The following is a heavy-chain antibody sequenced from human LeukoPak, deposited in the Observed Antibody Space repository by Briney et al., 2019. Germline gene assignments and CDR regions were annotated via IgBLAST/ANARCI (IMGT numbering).Heavy chain of an antibody. D-gene: IGHD6-13*01. V-gene: IGHV3-7*03. Sequence: PGGSLRLSCAVSGFTFSGFWMSWSRQAPGKGLEWVASINSDGSEGYYADSVKGRFTISRDNSKNTLYLQMNSLRAEDTAVYYCARGMGSSWYYFDYWGQGTLVTVSS. CDR3: ARGMGSSWYYFDY. CDR1: GFTFSGFW. J-gene: IGHJ4*02. CDR2: INSDGSEG.